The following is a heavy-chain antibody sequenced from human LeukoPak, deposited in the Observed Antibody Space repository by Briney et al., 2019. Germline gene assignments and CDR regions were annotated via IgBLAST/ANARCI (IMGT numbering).Heavy chain of an antibody. CDR1: GYTFINYG. V-gene: IGHV1-18*01. CDR3: AAGPNYFDY. J-gene: IGHJ4*02. CDR2: ISAYNGNT. Sequence: PGASVKVSCKTSGYTFINYGIAWVRQAPGQGLEWMGWISAYNGNTLYSEKVQGRLTMTTDTSTRTAYMDLTSLTSADTGVYFCAAGPNYFDYWGQGTLVTVSS. D-gene: IGHD1-7*01.